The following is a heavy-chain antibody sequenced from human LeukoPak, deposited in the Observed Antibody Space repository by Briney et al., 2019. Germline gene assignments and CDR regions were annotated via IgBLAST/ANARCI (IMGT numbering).Heavy chain of an antibody. D-gene: IGHD6-19*01. CDR3: ARRYSSGWYSY. Sequence: PSETLSLTCAVYGGSFSGYYWSWIRQPPGKGLEWIGEINHSGSTNYNPSLKSRVTISVDTSKNQFSLKLSSVTAADTAVYYCARRYSSGWYSYWGQGTLVTVPS. V-gene: IGHV4-34*01. CDR1: GGSFSGYY. J-gene: IGHJ4*02. CDR2: INHSGST.